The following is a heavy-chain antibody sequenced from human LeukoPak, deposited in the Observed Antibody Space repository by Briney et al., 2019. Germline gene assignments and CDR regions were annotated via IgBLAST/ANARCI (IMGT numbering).Heavy chain of an antibody. CDR1: GFTFSSYA. CDR2: ISGSGGST. V-gene: IGHV3-23*01. J-gene: IGHJ4*02. CDR3: AKIEDRTAAAAPYYFDY. Sequence: GGSLRLSCAASGFTFSSYAMSWVRQAPGKGLEWVSAISGSGGSTYYAGSVKGRFTISRDNSKNTLYLQMNSLRAEDTAVYYCAKIEDRTAAAAPYYFDYWGQGTLVTVSS. D-gene: IGHD6-13*01.